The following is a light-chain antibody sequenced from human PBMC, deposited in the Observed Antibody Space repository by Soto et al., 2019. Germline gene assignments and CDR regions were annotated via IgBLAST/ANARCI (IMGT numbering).Light chain of an antibody. CDR3: SSYTSSSTRV. CDR1: SSDVAGYNY. Sequence: QSALTQSASVSGSPGQSITISCTGTSSDVAGYNYVSWYQQHPGKAPKLMIYDVSNRPSGVSSRFSGSKSGNTASLTISGLQAEDEADYYCSSYTSSSTRVFGGGTKVTVL. CDR2: DVS. V-gene: IGLV2-14*03. J-gene: IGLJ2*01.